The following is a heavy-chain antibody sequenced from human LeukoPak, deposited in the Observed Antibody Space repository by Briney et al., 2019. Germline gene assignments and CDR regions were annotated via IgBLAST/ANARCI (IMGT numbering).Heavy chain of an antibody. Sequence: SETLSLTCTVSGGSISSYYWSWIRQPPGKGLEWIGSIYYSGSTYYNPSLKSRVTISVDTSKNQFSLKLSSVTAADTAVYYCARHYDSSGYYTLTTFDYWGQGTLVTVSS. V-gene: IGHV4-59*05. CDR3: ARHYDSSGYYTLTTFDY. J-gene: IGHJ4*02. D-gene: IGHD3-22*01. CDR1: GGSISSYY. CDR2: IYYSGST.